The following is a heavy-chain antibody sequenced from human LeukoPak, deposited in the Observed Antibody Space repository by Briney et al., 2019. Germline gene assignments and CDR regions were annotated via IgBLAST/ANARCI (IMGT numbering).Heavy chain of an antibody. Sequence: PSETLSLTCTVSGGSISSPNSYWGWIRQPPEKGLEWIGSIFYDGTTYYNPSLKSRVTISVDTSKSQFSLTLRSVTAADTAVYYCARRVVAGTTVDFWGQGNLVTVSS. V-gene: IGHV4-39*01. CDR1: GGSISSPNSY. J-gene: IGHJ4*02. D-gene: IGHD6-19*01. CDR3: ARRVVAGTTVDF. CDR2: IFYDGTT.